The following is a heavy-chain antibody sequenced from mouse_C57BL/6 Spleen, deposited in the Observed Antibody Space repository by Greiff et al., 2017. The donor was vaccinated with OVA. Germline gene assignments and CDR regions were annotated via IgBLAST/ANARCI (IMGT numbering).Heavy chain of an antibody. Sequence: EVKVVESGPELVKPGASVKIPCKASGYTFTDYNLDWVKQSHGKSLEWIGVINPNNGGIIYNQKFKGKATLTVDKSSSTAYMELRSLTSEDTAVYYCAREGDGYSYWGQGTTLTVSS. CDR3: AREGDGYSY. CDR2: INPNNGGI. V-gene: IGHV1-18*01. J-gene: IGHJ2*01. D-gene: IGHD2-3*01. CDR1: GYTFTDYN.